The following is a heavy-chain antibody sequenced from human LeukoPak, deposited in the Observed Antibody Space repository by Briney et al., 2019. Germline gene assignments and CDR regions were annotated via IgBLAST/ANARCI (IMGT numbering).Heavy chain of an antibody. CDR2: ISDSGGST. D-gene: IGHD2-2*01. Sequence: GGSLRLSCAASGFTFSSYAMSWFRQAPGKGLEWVSFISDSGGSTYYADSVKGRFTISRDNAKNSLYLQMNSLRAEDTAVYYCARRLCPDFDYWGQGTLVTVSS. CDR3: ARRLCPDFDY. CDR1: GFTFSSYA. V-gene: IGHV3-23*01. J-gene: IGHJ4*02.